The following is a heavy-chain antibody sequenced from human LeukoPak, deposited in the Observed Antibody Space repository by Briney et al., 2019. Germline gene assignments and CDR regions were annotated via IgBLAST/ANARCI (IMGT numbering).Heavy chain of an antibody. Sequence: PGGSLRLFCAASGFTFSSYWMSWVRQAPGKGLEWVANIKQDGSETYYVDSVKGRFTISRDNAKSSLYLQMNSLRAEDTAVYYCARRVYSVGWYVGIDYWGQGTLVTVSS. J-gene: IGHJ4*02. CDR1: GFTFSSYW. D-gene: IGHD6-13*01. CDR2: IKQDGSET. V-gene: IGHV3-7*01. CDR3: ARRVYSVGWYVGIDY.